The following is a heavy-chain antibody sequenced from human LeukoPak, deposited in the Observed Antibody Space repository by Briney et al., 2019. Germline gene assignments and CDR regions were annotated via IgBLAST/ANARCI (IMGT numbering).Heavy chain of an antibody. CDR3: VKGRLLWFGGPNWFDP. J-gene: IGHJ5*02. CDR1: GFTFSSYA. D-gene: IGHD3-10*01. Sequence: GGSLRLSCSASGFTFSSYAMHWVRQAPGEGLEYVSAISSNGGSTYYADSVKGRFTISRDNSKNTLYLQMSSLRAEDTAVYYCVKGRLLWFGGPNWFDPWGQGTLVTVSS. V-gene: IGHV3-64D*06. CDR2: ISSNGGST.